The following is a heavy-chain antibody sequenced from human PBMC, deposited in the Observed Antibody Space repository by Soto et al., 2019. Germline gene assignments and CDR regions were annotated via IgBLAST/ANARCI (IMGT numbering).Heavy chain of an antibody. V-gene: IGHV4-59*01. CDR3: ALRSMAVVPEY. CDR2: LYYGRSA. D-gene: IGHD3-22*01. CDR1: GDSISSYY. Sequence: QVQLQESGPGLVKPSETLSLTCAVSGDSISSYYCMWIRQPPGKGLESIGYLYYGRSANYNPSLKXGXTXSRXTSTNQCSLTLSSMTAADTAVYYCALRSMAVVPEYWGQGTLVTVSS. J-gene: IGHJ4*02.